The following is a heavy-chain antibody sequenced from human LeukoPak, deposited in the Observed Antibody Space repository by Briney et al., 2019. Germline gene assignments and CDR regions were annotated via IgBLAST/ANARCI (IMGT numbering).Heavy chain of an antibody. D-gene: IGHD2-2*01. CDR2: IYTSGST. CDR3: AREVVPAAFYYYYYMDV. Sequence: SVTLSLTYTVSGGSISSYYWSWIRQPAGKGLEWTGRIYTSGSTNYNPSLKSRVTMSVDTSKNQFSLKLSSVTAADTAVYYCAREVVPAAFYYYYYMDVWGKGTTVTVSS. V-gene: IGHV4-4*07. J-gene: IGHJ6*03. CDR1: GGSISSYY.